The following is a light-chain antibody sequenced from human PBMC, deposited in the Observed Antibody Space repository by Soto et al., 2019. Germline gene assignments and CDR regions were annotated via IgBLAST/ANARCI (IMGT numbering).Light chain of an antibody. CDR3: QQYNDWLS. CDR1: QTVSIN. CDR2: AAS. J-gene: IGKJ4*01. V-gene: IGKV3-15*01. Sequence: EIVMTQSPATLSVSPGERATLSCRASQTVSINLAWYHQKPGQPPRLLIYAASTMPAGLPARFSGSGSGTYFTLTISLLQSEDFGVYCCQQYNDWLSFGGGTKVEIK.